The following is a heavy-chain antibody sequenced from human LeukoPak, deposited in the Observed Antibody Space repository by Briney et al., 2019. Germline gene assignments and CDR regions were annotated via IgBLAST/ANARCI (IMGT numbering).Heavy chain of an antibody. J-gene: IGHJ4*02. CDR2: IKQDGSEK. Sequence: GGSLRLSCAASRFIFTDYYMSWIRQAPGKGLEWVANIKQDGSEKYYVDSVKGRFTISRDNAKNSLYLQMNSLRAEDTAVYYCARDRQYTAMDRMVSYWGQGTLVTVSS. V-gene: IGHV3-7*03. CDR3: ARDRQYTAMDRMVSY. D-gene: IGHD5-18*01. CDR1: RFIFTDYY.